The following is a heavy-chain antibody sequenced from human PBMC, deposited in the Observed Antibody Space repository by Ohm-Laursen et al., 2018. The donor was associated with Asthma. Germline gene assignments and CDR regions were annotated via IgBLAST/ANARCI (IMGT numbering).Heavy chain of an antibody. V-gene: IGHV3-30*03. Sequence: SLRLSCAASGFTFSSYGMHWVRQAPGKGLEWVAVISYDGSNKYYADSVKGRFIISRDNSKNTLYLQMNSLRAEDTAVYYCARDIVATMIGYYYYGMDVWGQGTTVTVSS. CDR3: ARDIVATMIGYYYYGMDV. CDR1: GFTFSSYG. D-gene: IGHD5-12*01. CDR2: ISYDGSNK. J-gene: IGHJ6*02.